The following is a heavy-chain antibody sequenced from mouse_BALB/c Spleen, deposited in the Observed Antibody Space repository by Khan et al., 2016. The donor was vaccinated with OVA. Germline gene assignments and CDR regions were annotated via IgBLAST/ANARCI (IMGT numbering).Heavy chain of an antibody. Sequence: EVKLEESGGGLVQPGGSLKLSCAASGFTFSSYTMSWVRQTPEKRLEWVAYISNGGGSTYYPDTVKGRFTISRDNAKNTLYLQMSSLKSEDTAMYYCARHDYWGQGTLVTVSA. CDR2: ISNGGGST. CDR1: GFTFSSYT. V-gene: IGHV5-12-2*01. CDR3: ARHDY. J-gene: IGHJ3*01.